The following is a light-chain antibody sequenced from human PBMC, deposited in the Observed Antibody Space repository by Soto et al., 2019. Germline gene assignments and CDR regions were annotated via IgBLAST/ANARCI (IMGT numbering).Light chain of an antibody. CDR2: AAS. CDR1: LSLPSRS. Sequence: VLRRVRDTLTLSPGARAALSCRASLSLPSRSLAWYQQRPGQAPRVLISAASTRAADIPDRFSGSGSGTDFTLTINRLEPEDFAVYYSQQYDYPPRAFGQGTKVDIK. J-gene: IGKJ1*01. V-gene: IGKV3-20*01. CDR3: QQYDYPPRA.